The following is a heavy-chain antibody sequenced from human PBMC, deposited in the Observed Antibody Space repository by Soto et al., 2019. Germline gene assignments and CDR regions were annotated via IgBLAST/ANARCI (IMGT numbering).Heavy chain of an antibody. V-gene: IGHV1-69*13. D-gene: IGHD3-22*01. CDR3: ARPYGVVVVTNYGMDV. J-gene: IGHJ6*02. CDR2: IIPIFGTA. CDR1: GGTFSSYA. Sequence: SVKVSCKASGGTFSSYAISWVRQAPGQGLEWMGGIIPIFGTANYAQKFQGRVTITADESTSTAYMELSSLRSEDTAVYYCARPYGVVVVTNYGMDVWGQGTTVTVSS.